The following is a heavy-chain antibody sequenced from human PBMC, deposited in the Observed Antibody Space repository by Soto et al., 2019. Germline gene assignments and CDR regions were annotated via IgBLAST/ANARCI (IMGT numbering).Heavy chain of an antibody. CDR3: ARHSYYGSGSYVDY. CDR1: GGSISSYY. D-gene: IGHD3-10*01. J-gene: IGHJ4*02. CDR2: IYYSGST. Sequence: PSETLSLTCTVSGGSISSYYWSWIRQPPGKGLEWIGYIYYSGSTNYNPSLKSRVTISVDTSKNQFSLKLSSVTAADTAVYYCARHSYYGSGSYVDYWGQGTLVTVSS. V-gene: IGHV4-59*08.